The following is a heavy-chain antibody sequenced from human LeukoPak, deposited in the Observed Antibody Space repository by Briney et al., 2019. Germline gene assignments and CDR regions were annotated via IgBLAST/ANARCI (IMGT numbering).Heavy chain of an antibody. CDR3: ARPQVYQLLDFEY. CDR2: IYYSGST. Sequence: PSETLSLTCTVSGGSISSSSYYWGWIRQPPGKGLEWIGSIYYSGSTYYNPSLKSRVTISVDTSKNQFSLKLSSVTAADTAVYYCARPQVYQLLDFEYWGQGTLVTVSS. J-gene: IGHJ4*02. V-gene: IGHV4-39*01. D-gene: IGHD2-2*01. CDR1: GGSISSSSYY.